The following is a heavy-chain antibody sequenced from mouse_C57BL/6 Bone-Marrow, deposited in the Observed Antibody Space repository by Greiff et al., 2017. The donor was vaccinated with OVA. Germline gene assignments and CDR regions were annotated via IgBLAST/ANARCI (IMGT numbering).Heavy chain of an antibody. J-gene: IGHJ1*03. Sequence: EVHLVESGGGLVKPGGSLKLSCAASGFTFSDYGMHWVRQAPEQGLEWVAYISSGSSTIYYADTVKGRFTISRDNAKNTLFLQMTSLRSEDTAMYDCAGREVWLRRDWYFDVWGTGTTVTVSS. V-gene: IGHV5-17*01. CDR2: ISSGSSTI. CDR1: GFTFSDYG. CDR3: AGREVWLRRDWYFDV. D-gene: IGHD2-2*01.